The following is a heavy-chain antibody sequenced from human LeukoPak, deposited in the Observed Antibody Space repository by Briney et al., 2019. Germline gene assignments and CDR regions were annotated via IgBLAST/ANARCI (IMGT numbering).Heavy chain of an antibody. D-gene: IGHD6-13*01. CDR3: ARSGIAAADTDFDY. J-gene: IGHJ4*02. V-gene: IGHV1-8*02. CDR1: GGTFSSYA. Sequence: ASVKVSCKASGGTFSSYAISWVRQAPGQGLEWMGWMNPNSGNTGYAQKFQGRVTMTRNTSISTAYMELSSLRSEDTAVYYCARSGIAAADTDFDYWGQGTLVTVSS. CDR2: MNPNSGNT.